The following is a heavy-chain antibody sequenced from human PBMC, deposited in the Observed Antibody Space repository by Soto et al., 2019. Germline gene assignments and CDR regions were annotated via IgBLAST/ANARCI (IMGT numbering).Heavy chain of an antibody. CDR2: INPNSGGT. J-gene: IGHJ5*02. V-gene: IGHV1-2*02. Sequence: ASVKVSCKASGYTFTGYYMHWVRQAPGQGLEWMGWINPNSGGTNYAQKFQGRVTMTRDTSISTAYMELSRLRSDDTAVYYCARDGGGDYYDSSGSWGQGALVTVSS. CDR3: ARDGGGDYYDSSGS. CDR1: GYTFTGYY. D-gene: IGHD3-22*01.